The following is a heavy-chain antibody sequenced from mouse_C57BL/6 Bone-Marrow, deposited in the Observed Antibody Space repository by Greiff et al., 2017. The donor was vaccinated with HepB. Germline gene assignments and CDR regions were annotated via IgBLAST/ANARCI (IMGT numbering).Heavy chain of an antibody. Sequence: EVQLQESVAELVRPGASVKLSCTASGFNIKNTYMHWVKQRPEQGLEWIGRIDPANGNTKYAPKFQGKATITADTSSNTAYLQLSSLTSEDTAIYYCARGAYDYDKIYWYFDVWGTGTTVTVSS. CDR3: ARGAYDYDKIYWYFDV. CDR2: IDPANGNT. D-gene: IGHD2-4*01. J-gene: IGHJ1*03. CDR1: GFNIKNTY. V-gene: IGHV14-3*01.